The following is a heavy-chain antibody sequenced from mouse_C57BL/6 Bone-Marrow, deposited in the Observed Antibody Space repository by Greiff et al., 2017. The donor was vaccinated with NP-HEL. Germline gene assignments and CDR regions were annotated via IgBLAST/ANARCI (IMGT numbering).Heavy chain of an antibody. CDR3: ARWGWPLYAMDY. Sequence: VQLQQPGAELVRPGTSVKLSCKASGYTFTSYWMHWVKQRPGQGLEWIGVIDPSDSYTNYNQKFKGQATLTVDTSSSTAYMQLSSLTSEDSAVYYCARWGWPLYAMDYWGQGTSVTVSS. J-gene: IGHJ4*01. V-gene: IGHV1-59*01. D-gene: IGHD6-1*01. CDR1: GYTFTSYW. CDR2: IDPSDSYT.